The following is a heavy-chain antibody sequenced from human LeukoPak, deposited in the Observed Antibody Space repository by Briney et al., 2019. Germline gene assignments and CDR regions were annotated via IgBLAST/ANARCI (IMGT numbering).Heavy chain of an antibody. CDR3: ARHLDSRGGLCDY. CDR2: IYYSGRT. CDR1: VGSISGYY. D-gene: IGHD6-13*01. Sequence: SETLSLTCTVSVGSISGYYWSWIRQPPGKGLERIGHIYYSGRTKYNPSLMSRVTISVDTSRNQFSLRLSSVTAADTAVYYCARHLDSRGGLCDYWGQGTLVTVSS. J-gene: IGHJ4*02. V-gene: IGHV4-59*08.